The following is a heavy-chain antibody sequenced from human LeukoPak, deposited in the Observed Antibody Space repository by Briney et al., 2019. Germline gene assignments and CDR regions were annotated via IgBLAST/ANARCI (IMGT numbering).Heavy chain of an antibody. CDR1: GFTFSSYA. Sequence: PGGSLRLSCAASGFTFSSYAMSWVRQAPGKGLEWVSAISGSGGSTYYADSVKGRFTISRDNSKNTLYLQMNSLRAEDTAVYYCAKSVLCSSTSCYLLFDYWGQGTLVTVSS. D-gene: IGHD2-2*01. V-gene: IGHV3-23*01. CDR3: AKSVLCSSTSCYLLFDY. J-gene: IGHJ4*02. CDR2: ISGSGGST.